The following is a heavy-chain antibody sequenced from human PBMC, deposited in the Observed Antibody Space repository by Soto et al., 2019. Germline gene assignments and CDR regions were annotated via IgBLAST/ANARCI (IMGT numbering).Heavy chain of an antibody. J-gene: IGHJ4*02. CDR2: ISTYNGNT. CDR1: GYTFVSYG. V-gene: IGHV1-18*04. Sequence: QIQLVQSGAEVKKPGASVRVSCETSGYTFVSYGISWVRQAPGQGLEWMGWISTYNGNTNYVEKFKDRVTLTTDTSTDTAFLDLRSLTSDDTAVYFCARDQYYFDSSGYYDFWGQGTLVTVSS. CDR3: ARDQYYFDSSGYYDF. D-gene: IGHD3-22*01.